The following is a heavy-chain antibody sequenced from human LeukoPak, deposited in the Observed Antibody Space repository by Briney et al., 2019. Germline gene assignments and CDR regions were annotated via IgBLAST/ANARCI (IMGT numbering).Heavy chain of an antibody. CDR1: GYSFTSSW. D-gene: IGHD3-10*01. CDR3: ERHAYYYGSGSSPRAEYFQH. CDR2: IDPSDSYT. Sequence: GESLRISCKGSGYSFTSSWISWVRQMPGKGLEWMGRIDPSDSYTNYSPSFQGHVTISADKSISTAYLQWSSLKASDTAMYYSERHAYYYGSGSSPRAEYFQHWGQGTLVTVSS. J-gene: IGHJ1*01. V-gene: IGHV5-10-1*01.